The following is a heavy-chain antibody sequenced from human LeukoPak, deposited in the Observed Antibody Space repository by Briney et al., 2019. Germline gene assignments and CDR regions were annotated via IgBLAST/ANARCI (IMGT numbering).Heavy chain of an antibody. CDR3: AKGDSSGYYYPNFDY. Sequence: GRSLRLSCAASGFTFDDYAMHWVRQAPGKGLEWVSGISWNSGSIGYADSMKGRFTNSRDNAKNSLYLQMNSLRAEDTALYYCAKGDSSGYYYPNFDYWGQGTLVTVSS. CDR1: GFTFDDYA. CDR2: ISWNSGSI. J-gene: IGHJ4*02. D-gene: IGHD3-22*01. V-gene: IGHV3-9*01.